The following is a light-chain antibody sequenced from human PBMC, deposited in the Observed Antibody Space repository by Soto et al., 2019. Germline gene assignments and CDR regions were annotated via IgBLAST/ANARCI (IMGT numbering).Light chain of an antibody. CDR1: QSIAGW. CDR3: QQVNSFPAT. J-gene: IGKJ4*01. V-gene: IGKV1-12*01. Sequence: DIQMTQSPSSLSASVGDRVTISCRASQSIAGWLAWYQLKPGRAPNLLIYGASTLQSGVPSRFSGSGSGTDFTLTISSPQPEDAATYYCQQVNSFPATFGGGTKVEI. CDR2: GAS.